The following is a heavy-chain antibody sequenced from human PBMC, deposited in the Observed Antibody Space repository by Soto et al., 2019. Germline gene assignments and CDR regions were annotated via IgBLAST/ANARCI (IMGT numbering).Heavy chain of an antibody. D-gene: IGHD6-25*01. J-gene: IGHJ4*02. CDR1: GFTFSTYG. V-gene: IGHV3-23*01. CDR2: FSGDGSST. CDR3: AKSGPYYFQY. Sequence: GGSLRLSCAVSGFTFSTYGMSWVRQAPGRGLEWVSTFSGDGSSTFYADSVKGRFTISRDNSKNTLYLQMSSLSAEDTAVYYCAKSGPYYFQYWGQGTLVTVSS.